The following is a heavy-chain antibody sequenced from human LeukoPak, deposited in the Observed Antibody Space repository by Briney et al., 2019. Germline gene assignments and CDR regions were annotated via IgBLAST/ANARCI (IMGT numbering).Heavy chain of an antibody. CDR1: GGSFSGYY. CDR2: INHSGST. J-gene: IGHJ4*02. Sequence: KSSETLSLTCAVYGGSFSGYYWSWIRQPPGKGLEWIGEINHSGSTNYNPSLKSRVTISVGTSKNQFSLKLSSVTAADTAVYYCARAEDIVSSNYFDYWGQGTLVTVSS. CDR3: ARAEDIVSSNYFDY. V-gene: IGHV4-34*01. D-gene: IGHD2-15*01.